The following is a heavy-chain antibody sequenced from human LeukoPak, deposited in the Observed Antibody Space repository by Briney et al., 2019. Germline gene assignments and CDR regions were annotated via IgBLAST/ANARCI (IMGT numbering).Heavy chain of an antibody. CDR1: GYAFTSYG. V-gene: IGHV1-18*01. J-gene: IGHJ4*02. D-gene: IGHD6-13*01. CDR3: AREGPLYSSSWLQFDY. Sequence: ASVKVSCKASGYAFTSYGISWVRQAPGQGLEWMGCISAYNGHTNYAQKLQGRVTMTTDTSTSTAYMELRSLRSDDTAVYYCAREGPLYSSSWLQFDYWGQGTLVTVSS. CDR2: ISAYNGHT.